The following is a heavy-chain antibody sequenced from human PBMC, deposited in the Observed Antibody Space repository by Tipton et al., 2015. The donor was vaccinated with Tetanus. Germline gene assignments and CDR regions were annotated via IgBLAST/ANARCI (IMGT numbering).Heavy chain of an antibody. CDR1: GGSFTDYS. V-gene: IGHV4-34*01. Sequence: TLSLTCAVYGGSFTDYSWSWIRQPPGQGLEWIGEVNQAGNTDYIPSLKGRVTMSLDTSKSQLSLNLSSVTAADTAVYYCARGFGAYWYYFDYWGQGTLVTVSS. CDR3: ARGFGAYWYYFDY. J-gene: IGHJ4*02. CDR2: VNQAGNT. D-gene: IGHD4-17*01.